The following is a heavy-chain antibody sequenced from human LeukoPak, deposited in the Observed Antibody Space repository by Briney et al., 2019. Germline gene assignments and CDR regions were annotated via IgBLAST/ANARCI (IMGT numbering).Heavy chain of an antibody. J-gene: IGHJ3*02. CDR1: GFTFSSYS. CDR3: ARDITYDFWSGYYGNDAFDI. Sequence: KTGGSLRLSCAASGFTFSSYSMNWVRQAPGKGLELVSSISSSSSYIYYADSVKGRFTISRDNAKNSLYLQMNSLRAEDTAVYYCARDITYDFWSGYYGNDAFDIWGQGTMVTVSS. V-gene: IGHV3-21*01. CDR2: ISSSSSYI. D-gene: IGHD3-3*01.